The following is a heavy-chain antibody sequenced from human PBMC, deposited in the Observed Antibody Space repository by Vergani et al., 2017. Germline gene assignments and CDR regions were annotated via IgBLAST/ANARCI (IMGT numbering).Heavy chain of an antibody. V-gene: IGHV4-59*12. D-gene: IGHD6-13*01. CDR3: ARGQRAAAAPADYYYMDV. J-gene: IGHJ6*03. CDR1: GASIDSFY. Sequence: VLLQEPGPGLVRPSETLSLKCSVSGASIDSFYWSWIRQSPGKGLEWIGYVFRNGNVNYNPSFNFRVAIDTSKSQFSLKLSSVTAADTAVYYCARGQRAAAAPADYYYMDVWGKGTTVTVSS. CDR2: VFRNGNV.